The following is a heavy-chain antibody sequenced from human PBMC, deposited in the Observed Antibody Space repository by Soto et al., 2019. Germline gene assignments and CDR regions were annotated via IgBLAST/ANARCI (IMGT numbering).Heavy chain of an antibody. CDR3: ARDHDCISTICYRANWFDP. V-gene: IGHV1-69*13. Sequence: ASVKVSCKASGGTFSSYAISWVRQAPGQGLEWMGGIIPIFGTANYVLKFQGRVTITADESTSTAYMELSSLRSEDTAVYYCARDHDCISTICYRANWFDPWGQGTLVTVSS. CDR1: GGTFSSYA. J-gene: IGHJ5*02. D-gene: IGHD2-2*02. CDR2: IIPIFGTA.